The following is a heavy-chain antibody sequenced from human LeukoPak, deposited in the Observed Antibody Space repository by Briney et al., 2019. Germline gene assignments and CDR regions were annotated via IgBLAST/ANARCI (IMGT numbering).Heavy chain of an antibody. CDR1: GNYW. D-gene: IGHD2/OR15-2a*01. Sequence: GGSLRLSCAASGNYWMHWVRRAPGKGLVWVSHINGDGSWTTYADSVKGRFTISKDNAKNTVYLQMNSLRAEDTAVYYCVSFYETYWGWGTLVTVSS. CDR2: INGDGSWT. J-gene: IGHJ4*02. V-gene: IGHV3-74*01. CDR3: VSFYETY.